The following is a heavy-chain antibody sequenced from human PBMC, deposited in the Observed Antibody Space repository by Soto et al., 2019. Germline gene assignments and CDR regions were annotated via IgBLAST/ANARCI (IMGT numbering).Heavy chain of an antibody. V-gene: IGHV3-23*01. Sequence: EVQLLESGGGLVQPGGSLRLSCAASGFSFSSYAMSWVRQAPGNGLEWVSAISASGGSTYYADSVKGRLTISRDNSKKTLSLQLNSLRAEDTAIYYCAMKEAGNRPFDFWGQGTLVTVSS. CDR3: AMKEAGNRPFDF. CDR1: GFSFSSYA. CDR2: ISASGGST. J-gene: IGHJ4*02. D-gene: IGHD6-19*01.